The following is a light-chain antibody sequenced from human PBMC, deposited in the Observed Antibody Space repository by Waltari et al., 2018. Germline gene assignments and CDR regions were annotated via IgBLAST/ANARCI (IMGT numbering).Light chain of an antibody. CDR2: GAS. V-gene: IGKV3-15*01. J-gene: IGKJ2*01. CDR1: RSVRSN. Sequence: EIMLTQSPGALSVSPGERATVSCRASRSVRSNLVWFQQKPGQAPRLLIYGASTRATDIPARFSGSGSETEFTLTISSMQSEDFAVYYCQQYHTWPRTFGQGTKLDIK. CDR3: QQYHTWPRT.